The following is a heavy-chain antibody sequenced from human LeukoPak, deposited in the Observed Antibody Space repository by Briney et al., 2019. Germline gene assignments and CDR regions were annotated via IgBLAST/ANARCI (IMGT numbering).Heavy chain of an antibody. CDR1: GFTFSSYA. D-gene: IGHD3-16*01. J-gene: IGHJ4*02. Sequence: GGSLRLSCEASGFTFSSYAMSWVRQAPGKGLEWVSVISGGGGSTYYADSVKGRFTISRDNSKNTLYLQMNSLRAEDTAVYYCAKTFKINAYFDYWGQGTLVTVSS. CDR2: ISGGGGST. V-gene: IGHV3-23*01. CDR3: AKTFKINAYFDY.